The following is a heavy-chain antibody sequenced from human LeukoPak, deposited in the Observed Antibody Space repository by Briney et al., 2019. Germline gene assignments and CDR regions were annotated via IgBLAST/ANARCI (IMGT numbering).Heavy chain of an antibody. CDR1: GGSFSGYY. CDR2: IYYSGST. CDR3: ARYPLWFGELSAFDI. D-gene: IGHD3-10*01. Sequence: PSETLSLTCAVYGGSFSGYYWSWIRQPPGKGLEWIGYIYYSGSTNYNPSLKSRVTISVDTSKNQFSLKLSSVTAADTAVYYCARYPLWFGELSAFDIWGQGTMVTVSS. J-gene: IGHJ3*02. V-gene: IGHV4-59*01.